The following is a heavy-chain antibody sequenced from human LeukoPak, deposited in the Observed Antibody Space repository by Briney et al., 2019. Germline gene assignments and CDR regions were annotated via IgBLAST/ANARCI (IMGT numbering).Heavy chain of an antibody. D-gene: IGHD5-24*01. CDR3: ARDALEGDGYNSY. V-gene: IGHV3-21*01. CDR1: GCTFSSYS. CDR2: ISSSSSYI. J-gene: IGHJ4*02. Sequence: GGALTLSCAASGCTFSSYSVNWVRQAPGKGLEWVSSISSSSSYIYYADSVKGRFTISRDNAKNSLYLQMNSQRAEDTAVYYCARDALEGDGYNSYWGQGTLVTVSS.